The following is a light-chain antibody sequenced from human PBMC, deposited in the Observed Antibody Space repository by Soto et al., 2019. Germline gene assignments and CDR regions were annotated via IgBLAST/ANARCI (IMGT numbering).Light chain of an antibody. CDR3: QQRSNWPPT. Sequence: EIVMTQSPDTLYVSPGERVTLSCRASQSVSSYLAWYQQKPGQAPRLLIYDASNRATGIPARFSGSGSGTDFTLTISSLEPEDFAVYYCQQRSNWPPTFGQGTKV. V-gene: IGKV3-11*01. J-gene: IGKJ1*01. CDR2: DAS. CDR1: QSVSSY.